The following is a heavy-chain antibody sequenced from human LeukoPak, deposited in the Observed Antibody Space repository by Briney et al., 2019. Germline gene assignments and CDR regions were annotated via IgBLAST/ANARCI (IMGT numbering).Heavy chain of an antibody. Sequence: PGGSLRLSCAASGFTFSSYAMSWVRQAPGKGLEWVSAISGSGGSTYYADSVKGRFTISRDNSKNTLYLQMNSLRAEDTAVYYCARDSFSLQYYFDYWGQGTLVTVSS. V-gene: IGHV3-23*01. D-gene: IGHD2-2*01. CDR3: ARDSFSLQYYFDY. J-gene: IGHJ4*02. CDR1: GFTFSSYA. CDR2: ISGSGGST.